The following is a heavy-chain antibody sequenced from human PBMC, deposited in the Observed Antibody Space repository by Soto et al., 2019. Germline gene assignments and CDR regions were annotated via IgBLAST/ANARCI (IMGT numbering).Heavy chain of an antibody. CDR1: GGSISSYY. CDR2: IYYSGST. J-gene: IGHJ3*02. CDR3: ASVPMVRGVNDAFDI. D-gene: IGHD3-10*01. V-gene: IGHV4-59*08. Sequence: QVQLQDSGPGLVKPSETLSLTCTVSGGSISSYYWSWIRQPPGKGLEWIGYIYYSGSTNYNPSLKSRVTISVDTSKNQFSLKLSSVTAADTAVYYCASVPMVRGVNDAFDIWGQGTMVTVSS.